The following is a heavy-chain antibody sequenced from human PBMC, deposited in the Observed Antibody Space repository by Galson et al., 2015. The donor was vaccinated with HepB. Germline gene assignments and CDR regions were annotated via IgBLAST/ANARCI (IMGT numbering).Heavy chain of an antibody. CDR1: GGSFSGYY. Sequence: ETLSLTCAVYGGSFSGYYWSWIRQSPEKGLEWIGEISHSGSTNYNPSLKSRVTISVDTSKKQFSLKLSSVTAADTAVYYCARAGWGIGYSAFDIWGQGTMVTVSS. CDR3: ARAGWGIGYSAFDI. CDR2: ISHSGST. D-gene: IGHD6-13*01. V-gene: IGHV4-34*01. J-gene: IGHJ3*02.